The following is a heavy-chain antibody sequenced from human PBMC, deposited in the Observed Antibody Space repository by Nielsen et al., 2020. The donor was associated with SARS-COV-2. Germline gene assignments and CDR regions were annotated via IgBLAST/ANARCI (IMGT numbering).Heavy chain of an antibody. V-gene: IGHV3-9*01. Sequence: SLKISCAASGFTFDDYAMHWVRQAPGKGLEWVSGISWNSGSIGYADSVKGRFTISRDNAKNSLYLQMNSLRAEDTALYYCAKDMPDYYGSGSYYLDYWGQGTLVTVSS. CDR2: ISWNSGSI. D-gene: IGHD3-10*01. CDR1: GFTFDDYA. J-gene: IGHJ4*02. CDR3: AKDMPDYYGSGSYYLDY.